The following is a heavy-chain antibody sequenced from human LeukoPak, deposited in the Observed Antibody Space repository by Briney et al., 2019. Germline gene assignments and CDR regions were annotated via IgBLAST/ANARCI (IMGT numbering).Heavy chain of an antibody. CDR3: ARDWGRGFRGGEDAFEM. Sequence: TSETLSLTCSVSDGYISNYYLSWIRQPAGKRLEWIGRIHSSGSTSYNPSLKSRVTMSIDTSQSQSSLKLSSVTAADTAVYYCARDWGRGFRGGEDAFEMWGQGTLVTVSS. D-gene: IGHD3-16*01. CDR2: IHSSGST. V-gene: IGHV4-4*07. J-gene: IGHJ3*02. CDR1: DGYISNYY.